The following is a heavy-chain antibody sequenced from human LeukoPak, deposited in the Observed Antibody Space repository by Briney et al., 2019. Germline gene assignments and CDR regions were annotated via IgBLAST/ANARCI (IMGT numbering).Heavy chain of an antibody. CDR3: AKVIGGSSAYDALDI. Sequence: PGGSLRLSCAASGFTFSSYAMSWVRQAPGKGLEWVSAISGSGGSTYYADSVKGRFTISRDNSKNTLYLQMNSLRDEDTAVYYCAKVIGGSSAYDALDIWGQGTMVTVSS. CDR1: GFTFSSYA. CDR2: ISGSGGST. J-gene: IGHJ3*02. D-gene: IGHD6-6*01. V-gene: IGHV3-23*01.